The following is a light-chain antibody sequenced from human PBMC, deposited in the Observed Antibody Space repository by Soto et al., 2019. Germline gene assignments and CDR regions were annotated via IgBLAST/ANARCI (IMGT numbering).Light chain of an antibody. CDR1: QSVDSN. J-gene: IGKJ5*01. V-gene: IGKV3-15*01. CDR3: QQRGEWPPGAT. Sequence: EIVMTQSPATLSVSPGERATLSCRASQSVDSNLAWYQQKPGQAPRLLMYGASTRATDIPARFSGSGSGTEFTLTIFSLKTEDSAVYYCQQRGEWPPGATFGQGTRLEIK. CDR2: GAS.